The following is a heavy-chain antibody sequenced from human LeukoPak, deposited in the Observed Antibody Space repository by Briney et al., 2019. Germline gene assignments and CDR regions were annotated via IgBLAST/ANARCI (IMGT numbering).Heavy chain of an antibody. CDR2: IGSSDSAI. CDR3: AKDLDVVVPAANLIDY. J-gene: IGHJ4*02. CDR1: GFTFSDYY. V-gene: IGHV3-11*04. Sequence: GGSLRLSCAASGFTFSDYYMSWIRQAPGKGLEWVSYIGSSDSAISYADSVKGRFTISRDNSKNTLYLQMNSLRAEDTAVYYCAKDLDVVVPAANLIDYWGQGTLVTVSS. D-gene: IGHD2-2*01.